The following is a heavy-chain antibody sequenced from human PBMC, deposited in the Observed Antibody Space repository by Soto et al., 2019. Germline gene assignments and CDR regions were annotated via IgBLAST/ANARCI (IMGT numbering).Heavy chain of an antibody. Sequence: SETLSHTCTVSGGSISGYYWSWIRQPPGKGLEWLWYMYNTGSTVYNPSFKSRVTISVDTSKNQFSLKLNSMTAADTALFYCSRVGGSGWNFDSWCQG. J-gene: IGHJ4*02. CDR2: MYNTGST. CDR1: GGSISGYY. CDR3: SRVGGSGWNFDS. D-gene: IGHD6-19*01. V-gene: IGHV4-59*01.